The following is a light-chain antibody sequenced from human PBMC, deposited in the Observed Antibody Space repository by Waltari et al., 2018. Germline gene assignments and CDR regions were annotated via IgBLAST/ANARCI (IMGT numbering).Light chain of an antibody. V-gene: IGLV1-40*01. CDR2: GNN. CDR1: SSNIGAGYD. J-gene: IGLJ3*02. CDR3: QSYDSSLSGSRV. Sequence: QSVLTQPPSVSGAPGQRVTISCTGSSSNIGAGYDVHGYQQLPGTAPKLLIYGNNNRPSGVPDRFSGSKSGNSASLAITGLQSEDEADYYCQSYDSSLSGSRVFGGGTKLTVL.